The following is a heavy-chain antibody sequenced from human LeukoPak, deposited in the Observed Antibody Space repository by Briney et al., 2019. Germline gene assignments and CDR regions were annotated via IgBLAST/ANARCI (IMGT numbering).Heavy chain of an antibody. CDR3: ASAVVTLDACDI. CDR2: ISSSSSNI. J-gene: IGHJ3*02. Sequence: GGSLRLSCAASGFTFSSYSMNWVRQAPGKGLEGVSYISSSSSNIYYADSVKGRFTISRDNAKNSLYLQMNSLRAEDTAVYYCASAVVTLDACDIWGQGTMVTVSS. D-gene: IGHD4-23*01. V-gene: IGHV3-48*04. CDR1: GFTFSSYS.